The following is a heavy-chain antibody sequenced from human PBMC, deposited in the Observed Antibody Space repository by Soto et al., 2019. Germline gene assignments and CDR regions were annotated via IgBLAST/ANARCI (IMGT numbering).Heavy chain of an antibody. Sequence: ASVKVSCKASGYTFTSYYMHWVRQAPGQGLEWMGIINPSGGSTSYAQKFQGRVTMTRDTSKNTLYLQMGSLRAEDMAVYYCARDPEYGSGWYQLDYWGQGTLVTVSS. CDR2: INPSGGST. CDR1: GYTFTSYY. CDR3: ARDPEYGSGWYQLDY. D-gene: IGHD6-19*01. V-gene: IGHV1-46*01. J-gene: IGHJ4*02.